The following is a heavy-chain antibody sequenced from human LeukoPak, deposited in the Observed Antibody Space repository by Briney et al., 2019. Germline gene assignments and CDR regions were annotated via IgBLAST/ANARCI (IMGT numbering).Heavy chain of an antibody. D-gene: IGHD3-22*01. CDR3: ARQSWDYDSSGYYSYSAFDI. CDR2: IYYSGST. CDR1: GGSISSYY. Sequence: SETLSLTCTVSGGSISSYYWSWIRQPPGKGLEWIGYIYYSGSTNYNPSLKSRVTISVDTSKNQFSLKLSSVTAADTAVYYCARQSWDYDSSGYYSYSAFDIWGQGTMVTVSS. V-gene: IGHV4-59*08. J-gene: IGHJ3*02.